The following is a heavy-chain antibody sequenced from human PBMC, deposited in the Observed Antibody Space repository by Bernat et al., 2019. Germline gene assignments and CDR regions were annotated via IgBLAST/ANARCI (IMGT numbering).Heavy chain of an antibody. CDR1: GFTFSSYA. CDR2: ISGSGGST. V-gene: IGHV3-23*01. Sequence: EVQLLESGGGLVQPGGSLRLSCAASGFTFSSYAMSWVRQAPGKGLEWVSAISGSGGSTYYADSVKGRFTISRDNSKNTLYLQMNSLRAEDAAVYYCAKVERGILGAFDIWGQGTMVTVSS. CDR3: AKVERGILGAFDI. D-gene: IGHD2-15*01. J-gene: IGHJ3*02.